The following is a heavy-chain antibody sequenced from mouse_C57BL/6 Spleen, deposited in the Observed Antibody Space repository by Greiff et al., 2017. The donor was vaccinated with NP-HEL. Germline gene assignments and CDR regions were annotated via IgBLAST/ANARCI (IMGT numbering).Heavy chain of an antibody. Sequence: EVQLQESGPGLVKPSQSLSLTCSVTGYSITSGYYWNWIRQFPGNKLEWMGYISYDGSNNYNPSLKNRISITRDTSKNQFFLKLNSVTTEDTATYYCARDHYDYDGNAYWGQGTLVTVSA. CDR1: GYSITSGYY. D-gene: IGHD2-4*01. CDR3: ARDHYDYDGNAY. CDR2: ISYDGSN. J-gene: IGHJ3*01. V-gene: IGHV3-6*01.